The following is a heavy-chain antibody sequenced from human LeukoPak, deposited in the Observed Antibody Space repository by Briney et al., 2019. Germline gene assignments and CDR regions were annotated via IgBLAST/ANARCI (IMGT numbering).Heavy chain of an antibody. J-gene: IGHJ3*02. D-gene: IGHD3-22*01. CDR1: GGSISSYY. CDR2: IYYSGST. CDR3: ARGYDSSGYYENDAFDI. V-gene: IGHV4-59*01. Sequence: PSETLPLTCTVSGGSISSYYWSWIRQPPGKGLEWIGYIYYSGSTNYNPSLKSRVTISVDTSKNQFSLKLSSVTAADTAVYYCARGYDSSGYYENDAFDIWGQGTMVTVSS.